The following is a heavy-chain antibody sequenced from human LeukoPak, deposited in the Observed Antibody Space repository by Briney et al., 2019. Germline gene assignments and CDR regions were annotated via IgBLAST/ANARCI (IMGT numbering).Heavy chain of an antibody. J-gene: IGHJ4*02. CDR1: GGSFSGYY. D-gene: IGHD3-10*01. Sequence: SETLSLTCAVYGGSFSGYYWSWIRQPPGKGLEWIGEINHSGSTNYNPSLKSRVTILVDTSKSQVSLKVSSVTAADTAVYYCARSGTYQHSSSYDYWGQGTLITVSS. V-gene: IGHV4-34*01. CDR3: ARSGTYQHSSSYDY. CDR2: INHSGST.